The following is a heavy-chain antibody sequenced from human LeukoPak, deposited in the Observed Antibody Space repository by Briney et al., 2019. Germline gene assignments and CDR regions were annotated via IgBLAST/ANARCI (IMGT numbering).Heavy chain of an antibody. CDR1: GGSISDYY. CDR2: IYISGSP. D-gene: IGHD3-10*01. V-gene: IGHV4-59*12. CDR3: ASFPRGDNAFDI. Sequence: TPSETLSLTCTVSGGSISDYYWSWIRQPPGKGLEWIGYIYISGSPNYNPSLRSRATISLDTSKSQFSLKLSSVTAADTAVYYCASFPRGDNAFDIWGQGTMVTVSS. J-gene: IGHJ3*02.